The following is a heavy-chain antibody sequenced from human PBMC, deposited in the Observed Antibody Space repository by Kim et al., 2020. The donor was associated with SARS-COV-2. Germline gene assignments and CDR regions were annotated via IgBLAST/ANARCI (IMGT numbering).Heavy chain of an antibody. CDR2: IDSVGST. CDR1: GFTVNRYY. J-gene: IGHJ3*02. D-gene: IGHD3-16*01. Sequence: GGSLRLSCVASGFTVNRYYMSWVRQAPGKGLEWVSVIDSVGSTYSADSVKGRFTISRDNSKNTLYLQMNRLSVEDTAVYYCAREGGGWNYGGFDIWGQGTTVTVSS. CDR3: AREGGGWNYGGFDI. V-gene: IGHV3-53*01.